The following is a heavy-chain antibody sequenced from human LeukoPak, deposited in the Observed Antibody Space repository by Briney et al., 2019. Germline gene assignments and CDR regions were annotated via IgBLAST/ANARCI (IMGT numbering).Heavy chain of an antibody. CDR2: IYYSGST. J-gene: IGHJ6*03. CDR3: ARDRGIYYYYMDV. Sequence: PSETLSLTCTVSGGSISSSSYYWGWIRQPPGKGLEWIGSIYYSGSTYYNPSLKSRVTISVDTSKNQFSLKLSSVTAADTAVYYCARDRGIYYYYMDVWGKGTTVTVSS. V-gene: IGHV4-39*07. CDR1: GGSISSSSYY. D-gene: IGHD3-16*01.